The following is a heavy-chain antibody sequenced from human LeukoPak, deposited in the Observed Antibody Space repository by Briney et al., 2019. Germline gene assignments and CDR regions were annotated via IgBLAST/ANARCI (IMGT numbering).Heavy chain of an antibody. J-gene: IGHJ4*02. CDR3: AKDGDYYDSSGYPFPFDY. D-gene: IGHD3-22*01. CDR2: IWYDGSNK. CDR1: GFTFSSYG. Sequence: GGSLRLSCAASGFTFSSYGMHWVRQAPGKGLEWVAVIWYDGSNKYYADPVKGRFTISRDNSKNTLYLQMNSLRAEDTAVYYCAKDGDYYDSSGYPFPFDYWGQGTLVTVSS. V-gene: IGHV3-33*06.